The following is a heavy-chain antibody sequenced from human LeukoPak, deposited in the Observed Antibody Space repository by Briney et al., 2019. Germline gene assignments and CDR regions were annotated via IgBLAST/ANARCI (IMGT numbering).Heavy chain of an antibody. D-gene: IGHD1-7*01. J-gene: IGHJ4*02. Sequence: PGGSLRLSCAASGFTFSSYSMNWVRQAPGKGLEWVSSISSSSSYIYYADSVKGRFTISRDNAKNSLYLQMNSLRAEDTAVYYCARDRGTGTRTPFDYWGRGTLVTVSS. CDR1: GFTFSSYS. CDR3: ARDRGTGTRTPFDY. CDR2: ISSSSSYI. V-gene: IGHV3-21*01.